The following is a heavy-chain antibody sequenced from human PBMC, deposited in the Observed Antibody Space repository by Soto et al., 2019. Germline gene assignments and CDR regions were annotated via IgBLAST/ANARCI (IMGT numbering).Heavy chain of an antibody. V-gene: IGHV3-30*18. Sequence: PGGSLRLSCAASGFTFRTSVIHWVRQAPGKGLEWVAVIASDSSYKNCTGSVKGRFTISRDNSKNTLYLEMSSLRAEDTAVYYYAKEYTAHHHFDYWGLGTLVTVSS. D-gene: IGHD5-18*01. CDR1: GFTFRTSV. CDR2: IASDSSYK. CDR3: AKEYTAHHHFDY. J-gene: IGHJ4*02.